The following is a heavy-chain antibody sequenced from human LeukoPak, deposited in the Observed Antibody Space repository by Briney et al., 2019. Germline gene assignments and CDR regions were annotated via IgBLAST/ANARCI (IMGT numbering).Heavy chain of an antibody. CDR1: GGSISSFY. J-gene: IGHJ2*01. D-gene: IGHD4-11*01. CDR2: FSYSGST. V-gene: IGHV4-59*01. Sequence: PSETLSLTCTVSGGSISSFYWSWIRQPPGKGLEWIGYFSYSGSTNYNPSLKSRVTMSVDTSKNQFSLKVRSVTAADTAVYYCARGWMTIDVWGRGTLVTVSS. CDR3: ARGWMTIDV.